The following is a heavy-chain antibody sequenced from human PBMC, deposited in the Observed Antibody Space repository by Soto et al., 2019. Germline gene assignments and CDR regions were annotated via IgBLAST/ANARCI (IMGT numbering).Heavy chain of an antibody. CDR2: IWYDGSKE. V-gene: IGHV3-33*01. CDR3: SRYNEYEGYAHAFDI. Sequence: QVRLVESGGGVVQPGTSLRLSCAASGFSISRYGMHWVRQAPGKGLEWMAAIWYDGSKEYYADSGKGRFTISRDNSKNMVWLQMNSLRDEDTATYYCSRYNEYEGYAHAFDIWGQGTMVSVSS. D-gene: IGHD5-12*01. J-gene: IGHJ3*02. CDR1: GFSISRYG.